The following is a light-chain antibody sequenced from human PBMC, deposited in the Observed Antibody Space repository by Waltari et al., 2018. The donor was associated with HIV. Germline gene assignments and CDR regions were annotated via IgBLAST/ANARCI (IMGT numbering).Light chain of an antibody. CDR2: STN. CDR3: AAWDDSLNGAV. J-gene: IGLJ7*01. CDR1: ISNIGSNT. V-gene: IGLV1-44*01. Sequence: QSVLTQPPSASGTPGQRVTISCSGSISNIGSNTVNWYQQLPGTAPKLLIYSTNQRPSGVPDRFSGSKSGTSASLAISGLQSDDEADYYCAAWDDSLNGAVFGGGTQLTVL.